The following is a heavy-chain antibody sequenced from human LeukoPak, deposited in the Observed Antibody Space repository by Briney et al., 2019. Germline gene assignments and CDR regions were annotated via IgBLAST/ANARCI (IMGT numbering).Heavy chain of an antibody. CDR3: ARDLKGSSWYGGYYFDY. CDR1: GYTFTGYY. D-gene: IGHD6-13*01. V-gene: IGHV1-2*02. CDR2: INPNSGGT. J-gene: IGHJ4*02. Sequence: ASVKVSCKASGYTFTGYYMHWVRQAPGQGLEWMGWINPNSGGTNYAQKFQGRVTMTRDTSISTAYMELSRLRSDDTAVHYCARDLKGSSWYGGYYFDYWSQGTLVTVSS.